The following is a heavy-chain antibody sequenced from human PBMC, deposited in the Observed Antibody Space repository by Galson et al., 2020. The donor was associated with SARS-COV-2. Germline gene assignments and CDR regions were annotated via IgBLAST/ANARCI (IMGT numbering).Heavy chain of an antibody. CDR3: ARMRAAVTTPLFDY. CDR2: IYHSGST. D-gene: IGHD4-4*01. V-gene: IGHV4-38-2*02. Sequence: SETLSLTCTVSGYSISSGYYWGWIRQPPGKGLEWIGSIYHSGSTYYNPPLKSRITISVDTSKNQFSLKLSSVTAADTAVYYCARMRAAVTTPLFDYWGQGTLVTVSS. J-gene: IGHJ4*02. CDR1: GYSISSGYY.